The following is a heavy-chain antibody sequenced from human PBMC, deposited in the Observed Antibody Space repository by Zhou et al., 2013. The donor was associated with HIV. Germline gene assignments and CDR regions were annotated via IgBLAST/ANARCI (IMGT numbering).Heavy chain of an antibody. CDR2: ISAYSGGT. D-gene: IGHD3-10*01. V-gene: IGHV1-18*01. Sequence: QVQLVQSGAEVKKPGASVKVSCKASGYTFTSYGISWVRQAPGQGLEWMGWISAYSGGTNYAQKFQGRVTMTRDTSISAAFMELRSLRSDDTAVYYCAREAGRGSDPDAFDIWGQGTMVTVSS. CDR3: AREAGRGSDPDAFDI. CDR1: GYTFTSYG. J-gene: IGHJ3*02.